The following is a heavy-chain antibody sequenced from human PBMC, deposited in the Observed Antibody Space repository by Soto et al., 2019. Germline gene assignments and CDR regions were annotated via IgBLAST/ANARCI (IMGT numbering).Heavy chain of an antibody. D-gene: IGHD3-3*01. CDR1: GFTLSSYA. CDR2: ISYDGSNK. Sequence: GGSLRLSCAASGFTLSSYAMHWVRQAPGKGLEWVAVISYDGSNKYYADSVKGRFTISRDNSKNTLYLQMNSLRAEDTAVYYCARDLGVQEWLLLIDYWGQGTLVTVSS. V-gene: IGHV3-30-3*01. CDR3: ARDLGVQEWLLLIDY. J-gene: IGHJ4*02.